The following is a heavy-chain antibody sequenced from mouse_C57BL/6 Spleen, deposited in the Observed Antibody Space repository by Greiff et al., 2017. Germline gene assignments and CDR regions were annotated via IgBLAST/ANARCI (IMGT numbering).Heavy chain of an antibody. CDR3: ARGRAQVPFAY. CDR2: IYPGSGST. Sequence: VQLQQSGAELARPGASVKLSCKASGYTFTSYGISWVKQRPGQGLEWIGDIYPGSGSTNYNEKFKSKATLTVDISSSTAYMQLSSLTSEDSAVYYCARGRAQVPFAYWGQGTLVTVSA. CDR1: GYTFTSYG. J-gene: IGHJ3*01. V-gene: IGHV1-55*01.